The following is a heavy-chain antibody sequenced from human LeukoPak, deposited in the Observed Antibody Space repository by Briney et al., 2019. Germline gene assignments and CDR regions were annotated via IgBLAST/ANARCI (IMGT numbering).Heavy chain of an antibody. J-gene: IGHJ6*03. D-gene: IGHD1-20*01. CDR3: ARVPGNWNAYYMDV. CDR2: INPSGGST. CDR1: GYTFTTYY. Sequence: VASVKVSCKASGYTFTTYYMHWVRQAPGQGLEWMGIINPSGGSTSYAQKFQGRVTVTRDMSTSTVYMELSSLRSEDTAVYYCARVPGNWNAYYMDVWGKGTTVTVSS. V-gene: IGHV1-46*01.